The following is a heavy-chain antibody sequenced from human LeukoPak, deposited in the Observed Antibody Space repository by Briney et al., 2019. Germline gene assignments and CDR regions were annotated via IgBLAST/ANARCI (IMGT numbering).Heavy chain of an antibody. J-gene: IGHJ4*02. Sequence: GGSLRLSCAASGFTFSTYSMNWVRQAPGKGLDWISYISSSSSAIYYADSVKGRFTISRDNSKNTLYLQMNSLRAEDTAVYYCAKDKEVLRFLEWLQYYFDYWGQGTLVTVSS. CDR1: GFTFSTYS. CDR2: ISSSSSAI. V-gene: IGHV3-48*01. CDR3: AKDKEVLRFLEWLQYYFDY. D-gene: IGHD3-3*01.